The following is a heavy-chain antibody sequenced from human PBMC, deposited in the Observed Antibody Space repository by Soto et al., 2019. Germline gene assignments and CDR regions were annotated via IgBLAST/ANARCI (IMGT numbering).Heavy chain of an antibody. Sequence: WETLSLTCAVSGFSIRGGHYWGWIRQSPGKGLEWIGSIYHSGSTYYNPSLKSRVTISVDKFKNKFSLRLSSVTAPDTAVYYCAKDYDSSGHLGAYYFDYWGQGTLVTVSS. CDR2: IYHSGST. J-gene: IGHJ4*02. V-gene: IGHV4-38-2*02. D-gene: IGHD3-22*01. CDR1: GFSIRGGHY. CDR3: AKDYDSSGHLGAYYFDY.